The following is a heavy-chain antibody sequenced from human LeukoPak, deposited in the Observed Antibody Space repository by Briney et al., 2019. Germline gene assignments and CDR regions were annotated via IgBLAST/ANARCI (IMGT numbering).Heavy chain of an antibody. CDR1: GFTFSSYW. Sequence: GGSLRLSCAASGFTFSSYWMSWVRQAPGKGLEWVANIKQDGSEKYYVDSVKGRFTISRDNAKNSLYLQMNSLRAEDTAVYYCARDKAVGASLFDYWGQGTLVIVSS. CDR3: ARDKAVGASLFDY. D-gene: IGHD1-26*01. J-gene: IGHJ4*02. CDR2: IKQDGSEK. V-gene: IGHV3-7*01.